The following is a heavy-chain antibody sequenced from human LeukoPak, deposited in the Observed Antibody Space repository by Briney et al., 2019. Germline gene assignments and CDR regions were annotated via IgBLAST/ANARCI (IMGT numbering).Heavy chain of an antibody. CDR3: ARSAAGTEGLAYNWFDP. Sequence: SETLSLTCAVYGGSFSGYYWSWIRQPPGKGLEWIGEINHSGSTNYNPSLKSRVTISVDTSKNQFSLKLSSVTAADTAVYYRARSAAGTEGLAYNWFDPWGQGTLVTVSS. CDR1: GGSFSGYY. CDR2: INHSGST. D-gene: IGHD6-13*01. J-gene: IGHJ5*02. V-gene: IGHV4-34*01.